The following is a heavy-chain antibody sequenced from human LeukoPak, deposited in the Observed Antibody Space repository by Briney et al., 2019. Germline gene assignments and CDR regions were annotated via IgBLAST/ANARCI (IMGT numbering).Heavy chain of an antibody. CDR3: VRDRGEWSYSHDY. CDR2: IHHSGSA. J-gene: IGHJ4*02. Sequence: SETLSLTCAVSGASITSNWWNWVRQPPGKGLEWIGEIHHSGSANYNPSLKSRVTISLDTSENQFSLRLNSVTAADTAVYYCVRDRGEWSYSHDYWGQGTLVTVSS. D-gene: IGHD3-10*01. CDR1: GASITSNW. V-gene: IGHV4-4*02.